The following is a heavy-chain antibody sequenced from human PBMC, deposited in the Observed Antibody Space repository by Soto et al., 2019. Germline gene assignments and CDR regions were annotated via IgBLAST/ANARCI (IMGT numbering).Heavy chain of an antibody. Sequence: EVQLVESGEDLVQPGGSLSLSCAASGFTFNTYNMNWVRQAPGKGLEWVSYISSSGVTTYYTDSVKGRFTISIDNAKNSLYLQMYSLRAEDTAVYYCATAFYQDGTGWGRPVGSLGQGILVTVAS. CDR3: ATAFYQDGTGWGRPVGS. D-gene: IGHD3-10*01. CDR1: GFTFNTYN. CDR2: ISSSGVTT. J-gene: IGHJ4*02. V-gene: IGHV3-48*01.